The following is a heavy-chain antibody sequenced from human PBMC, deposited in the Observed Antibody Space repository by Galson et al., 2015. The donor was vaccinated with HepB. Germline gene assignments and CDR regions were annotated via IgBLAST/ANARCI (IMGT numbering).Heavy chain of an antibody. V-gene: IGHV3-64*01. CDR2: ISSNGGST. CDR1: GFTFSSYA. Sequence: SLRLSCAASGFTFSSYAMHWVRQAPGKGLEYVSAISSNGGSTYYANSVKGRFTISRDNSKNTLYLQMGSLRAEDMAVYYCAREGITDIVVVPAAIPGAYYYYYYMDVWGKGTTVTVSS. J-gene: IGHJ6*03. D-gene: IGHD2-2*02. CDR3: AREGITDIVVVPAAIPGAYYYYYYMDV.